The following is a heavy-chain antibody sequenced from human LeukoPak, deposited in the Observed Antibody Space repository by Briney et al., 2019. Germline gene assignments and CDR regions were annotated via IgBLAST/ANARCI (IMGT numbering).Heavy chain of an antibody. Sequence: GGSLRLSCAASGFTFSSYWMSWARQAPGKGLEWVANIKQDGSEKYYVDSVKGRFTISRDNAKNSLYLQMNSLRAEDTAVYSCASSTYYYYYMDVWGKGTTVTVSS. D-gene: IGHD2-2*01. J-gene: IGHJ6*03. CDR1: GFTFSSYW. CDR3: ASSTYYYYYMDV. CDR2: IKQDGSEK. V-gene: IGHV3-7*01.